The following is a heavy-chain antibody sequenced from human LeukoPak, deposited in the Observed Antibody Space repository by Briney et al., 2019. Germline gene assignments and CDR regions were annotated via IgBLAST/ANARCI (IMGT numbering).Heavy chain of an antibody. J-gene: IGHJ4*02. CDR1: GYTFTGYY. D-gene: IGHD4-17*01. Sequence: ASVKVSCKASGYTFTGYYMHWVRQAPGQGLEWMGWINPNSGGTNYAQKFQGRVTMTRDTSISTAYMELSRLRSDDTAVYYCARIRGDDYGDPDAYYFHYWGQGTLVTVSS. V-gene: IGHV1-2*02. CDR3: ARIRGDDYGDPDAYYFHY. CDR2: INPNSGGT.